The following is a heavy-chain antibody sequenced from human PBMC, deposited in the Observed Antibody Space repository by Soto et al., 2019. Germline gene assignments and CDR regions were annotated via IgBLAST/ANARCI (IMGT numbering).Heavy chain of an antibody. V-gene: IGHV1-8*01. CDR2: MNPNSGNT. D-gene: IGHD1-1*01. CDR1: GYTFTSYD. Sequence: QVQLVQSGAEVKKPGASVKVSCKASGYTFTSYDIIWVRQATGQGLEWKGWMNPNSGNTGYAQKFQGRVTMTRNTSISTAYMELSSLRSEDTAVYYCARERTGTTSMDVWGQGTTVTVSS. CDR3: ARERTGTTSMDV. J-gene: IGHJ6*02.